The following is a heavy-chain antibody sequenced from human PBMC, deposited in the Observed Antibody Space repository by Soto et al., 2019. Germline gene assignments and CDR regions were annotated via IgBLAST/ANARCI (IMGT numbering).Heavy chain of an antibody. Sequence: GGSLRLSCAASGFTFRGYGLHWVRQAPGKGLDWVALISDDGSNKHYADSVKGRFTISRDDSKNTLFLQLDSLRTDDTAVYYCRQSQVPPSDRYRTIAYWGQGALVNVSS. CDR2: ISDDGSNK. CDR1: GFTFRGYG. CDR3: RQSQVPPSDRYRTIAY. V-gene: IGHV3-30*03. D-gene: IGHD6-19*01. J-gene: IGHJ1*01.